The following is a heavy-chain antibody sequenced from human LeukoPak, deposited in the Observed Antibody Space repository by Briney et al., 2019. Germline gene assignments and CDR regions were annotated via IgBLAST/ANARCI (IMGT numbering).Heavy chain of an antibody. D-gene: IGHD3-10*01. CDR2: ISYDGTTK. V-gene: IGHV3-30*18. J-gene: IGHJ4*02. Sequence: PGGSLRLSCAASGFTFSSYSMNWVRQAPGKGLEWVAVISYDGTTKYYGDSVKGRFTISRDNSKNTLYLEVISLTAEDTAVYYCAKDDAWIRFGEWSQGTLVTVSS. CDR1: GFTFSSYS. CDR3: AKDDAWIRFGE.